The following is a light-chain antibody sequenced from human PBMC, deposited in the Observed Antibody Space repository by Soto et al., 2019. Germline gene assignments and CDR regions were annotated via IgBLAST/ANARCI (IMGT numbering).Light chain of an antibody. V-gene: IGKV3-15*01. CDR2: GAS. Sequence: EIVMTQSPATLSVSPGERATLSCRASQSVGSNLAWYQQKPGQAPRLLIYGASTRATGIPARFSGSGSGTEFTLTFSSLRSEDFAIYFCQQYNNWPPDRTFGQGTKVEIK. CDR3: QQYNNWPPDRT. CDR1: QSVGSN. J-gene: IGKJ1*01.